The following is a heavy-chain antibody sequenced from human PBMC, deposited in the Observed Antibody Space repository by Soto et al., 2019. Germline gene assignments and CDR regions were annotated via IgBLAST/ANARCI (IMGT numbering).Heavy chain of an antibody. CDR3: ARIGEWLRGAFDI. V-gene: IGHV4-61*01. D-gene: IGHD3-3*01. J-gene: IGHJ3*02. Sequence: SETLSLTCTVSGGSVSSGSYYWSWIRQPPGKGLEWIGYIYYSGSTNYNPAIKRRFTISVDTAKNQFSLKLSSVTAADTGVYYCARIGEWLRGAFDIWGQGTMVTVSS. CDR2: IYYSGST. CDR1: GGSVSSGSYY.